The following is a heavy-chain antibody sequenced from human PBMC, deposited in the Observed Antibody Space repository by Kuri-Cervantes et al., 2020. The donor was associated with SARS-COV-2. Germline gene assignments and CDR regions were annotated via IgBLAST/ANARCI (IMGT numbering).Heavy chain of an antibody. J-gene: IGHJ6*03. V-gene: IGHV4-59*12. CDR1: SDSITSYY. CDR3: ARGYYYYYYMDA. CDR2: IYYSGTT. Sequence: SETLSLTCTVSSDSITSYYWSWIRQPPGKGLEWIGYIYYSGTTNYNPSLKSRVTISVDTSKNQFSLKLSSVTAADTAVYYCARGYYYYYYMDAWGKGTTVTVSS.